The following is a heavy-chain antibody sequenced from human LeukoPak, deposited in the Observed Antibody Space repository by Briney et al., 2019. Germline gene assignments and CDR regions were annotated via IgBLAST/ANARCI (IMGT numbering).Heavy chain of an antibody. CDR1: GFTFSSCS. CDR3: ASSHDSSGND. CDR2: ISSSSSTI. D-gene: IGHD3-22*01. Sequence: GGSLRLSCAASGFTFSSCSMNWVRQAPGKGLEWVSYISSSSSTIYYADSVKGRFTISRDNAKNSLFLEMNSLAADDTAVYFCASSHDSSGNDWGQGTLVTVSS. V-gene: IGHV3-48*04. J-gene: IGHJ4*02.